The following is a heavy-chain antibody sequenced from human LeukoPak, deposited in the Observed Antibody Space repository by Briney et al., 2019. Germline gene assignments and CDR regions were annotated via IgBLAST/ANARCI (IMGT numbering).Heavy chain of an antibody. CDR1: GYTFTGYY. CDR3: ATGRRNYYDSSGYYYFDY. Sequence: ASVKVSCKASGYTFTGYYMHWVRQAPGQGLEWMGWINPNSGGTNYAQKFQGWVTMTRDTSISTAYMELSRLRSDDTAVYYCATGRRNYYDSSGYYYFDYWGQGTLVTVSS. CDR2: INPNSGGT. J-gene: IGHJ4*02. D-gene: IGHD3-22*01. V-gene: IGHV1-2*04.